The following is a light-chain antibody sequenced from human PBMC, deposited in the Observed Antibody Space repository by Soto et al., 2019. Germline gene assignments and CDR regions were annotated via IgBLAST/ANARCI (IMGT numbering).Light chain of an antibody. J-gene: IGKJ1*01. V-gene: IGKV3-20*01. CDR3: QQYGTSPLT. CDR1: QTISRNY. Sequence: EVVLTQSPGTLSLSPGERATLSCTASQTISRNYLAWYQQKPGQAPRILISGASSRATGIPDRFSGSGSGTDFTLTISRLEAEDFAMYYCQQYGTSPLTFGQVTKVEI. CDR2: GAS.